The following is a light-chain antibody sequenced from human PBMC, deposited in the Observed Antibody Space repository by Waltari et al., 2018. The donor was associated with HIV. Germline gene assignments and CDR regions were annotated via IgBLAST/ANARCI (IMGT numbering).Light chain of an antibody. V-gene: IGKV1-39*01. CDR1: QSISTF. J-gene: IGKJ2*01. CDR2: VAS. Sequence: EIQLTQSPSSLSASVGDRVTITCRASQSISTFLNWDQQKPGKAPKFLISVASTLETGVPARFSGSGAGTDFTLTISILQPEDFATFYCQQSFSTVYTFGQGTKL. CDR3: QQSFSTVYT.